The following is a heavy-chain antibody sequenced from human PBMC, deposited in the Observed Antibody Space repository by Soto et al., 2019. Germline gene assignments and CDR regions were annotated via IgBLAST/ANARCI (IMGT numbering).Heavy chain of an antibody. Sequence: ASVKVSCKASGYTFISYAIHWVRQAPGQRLEWMGWINAGNGNTKYSQKFQGRVTITRDTSASTAYMELTSLRSEDAAVYYCARELQGLYYFDYWGQGTLVTVSS. J-gene: IGHJ4*02. CDR1: GYTFISYA. V-gene: IGHV1-3*01. CDR3: ARELQGLYYFDY. D-gene: IGHD2-15*01. CDR2: INAGNGNT.